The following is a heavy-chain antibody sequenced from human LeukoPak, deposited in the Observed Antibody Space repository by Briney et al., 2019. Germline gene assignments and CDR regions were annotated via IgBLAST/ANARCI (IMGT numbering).Heavy chain of an antibody. CDR2: ISFDGNNI. J-gene: IGHJ4*02. Sequence: GGSLRLSCAASGFALNDYAMHWVRQAPGKGLEWVAVISFDGNNIHYADAVKGRFTISRDTSKNTVCLQIDSLRVEDTAIYYCARGSPSDYWGQGTLVTVPP. V-gene: IGHV3-30*04. CDR3: ARGSPSDY. CDR1: GFALNDYA.